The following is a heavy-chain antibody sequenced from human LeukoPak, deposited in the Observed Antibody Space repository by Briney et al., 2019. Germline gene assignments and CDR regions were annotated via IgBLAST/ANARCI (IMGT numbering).Heavy chain of an antibody. CDR2: ISSSSSYT. J-gene: IGHJ5*02. CDR3: ARYCSSGSCNSERWFDP. D-gene: IGHD2-15*01. Sequence: GGSLRLSCAASGFTFSDYYMSWIRQAPGKGLEWVSYISSSSSYTNYADSVKGRFTISRDNAKDSLNLQMNSLRAEDTAVYYCARYCSSGSCNSERWFDPWGQGTLVTVSS. CDR1: GFTFSDYY. V-gene: IGHV3-11*03.